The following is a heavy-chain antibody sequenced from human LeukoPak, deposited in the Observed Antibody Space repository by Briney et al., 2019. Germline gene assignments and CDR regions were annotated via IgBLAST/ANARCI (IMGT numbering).Heavy chain of an antibody. J-gene: IGHJ4*02. D-gene: IGHD6-13*01. CDR3: ARVPIAAAGYYFDY. CDR1: GYTFTGYY. Sequence: ASVKVSCKASGYTFTGYYMHWVRQAPGQGLEWMGWINPNSGGTNYAQKFQGRVTMARDTSISTAYMELSRLRSDDTAVYYCARVPIAAAGYYFDYWGQGTLVTVSS. V-gene: IGHV1-2*02. CDR2: INPNSGGT.